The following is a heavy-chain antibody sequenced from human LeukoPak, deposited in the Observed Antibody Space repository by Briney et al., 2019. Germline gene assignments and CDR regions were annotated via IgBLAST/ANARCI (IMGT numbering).Heavy chain of an antibody. CDR1: GYSISSGYY. D-gene: IGHD3-10*01. Sequence: SETLSLTCTVSGYSISSGYYWGWIRQPPGKGLEWIGSIYHSGSTYYNPSLKSRVTISVDTSKNQFSLRLSSVTAADTAVYYCARGLGYYGSGIDYWGQGTLVTVSS. V-gene: IGHV4-38-2*02. J-gene: IGHJ4*02. CDR2: IYHSGST. CDR3: ARGLGYYGSGIDY.